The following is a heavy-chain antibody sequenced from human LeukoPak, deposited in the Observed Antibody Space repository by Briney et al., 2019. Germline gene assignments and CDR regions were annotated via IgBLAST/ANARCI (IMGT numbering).Heavy chain of an antibody. D-gene: IGHD2-2*01. CDR1: GFTFSTYH. J-gene: IGHJ3*02. V-gene: IGHV3-48*02. CDR2: ISSSSTI. Sequence: PWGSLRLSCAASGFTFSTYHMNWGRQAPAKGLEWGLYISSSSTIYNADSVKDRFIISRDNAKNSLYLQMNSLRHEDTAVYYCAREGDRSRPSSAAFDIWGQGTMVTVSS. CDR3: AREGDRSRPSSAAFDI.